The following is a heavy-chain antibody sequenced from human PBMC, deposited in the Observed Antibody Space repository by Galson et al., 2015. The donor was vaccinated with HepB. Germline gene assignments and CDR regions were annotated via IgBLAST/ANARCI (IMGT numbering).Heavy chain of an antibody. D-gene: IGHD3-10*01. V-gene: IGHV4-61*08. CDR2: IYYSGST. J-gene: IGHJ5*02. CDR1: GGSVSGSGYY. CDR3: ARGILSGDFGAPQTSWFDP. Sequence: SLTCTVTGGSVSGSGYYWSWIRQPPGKGLEWIGDIYYSGSTNYNPSLKSRVTMSLDTSKNQFPLKLTSVTAADTAVYYCARGILSGDFGAPQTSWFDPWGQGTLVTVSS.